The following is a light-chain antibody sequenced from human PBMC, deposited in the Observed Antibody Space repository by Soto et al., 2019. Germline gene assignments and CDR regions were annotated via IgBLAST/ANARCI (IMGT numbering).Light chain of an antibody. CDR1: QSVSSSY. CDR2: GAS. V-gene: IGKV3-20*01. Sequence: IVLTQSPCTLSLSPGERATLSCRASQSVSSSYLAWYQQKPGQAPRLLIYGASSRATGIPDRFSGSGSGTDFTLTISRLEPEDFAVYYCQQYGSSQWTFGQGTRLEIK. CDR3: QQYGSSQWT. J-gene: IGKJ5*01.